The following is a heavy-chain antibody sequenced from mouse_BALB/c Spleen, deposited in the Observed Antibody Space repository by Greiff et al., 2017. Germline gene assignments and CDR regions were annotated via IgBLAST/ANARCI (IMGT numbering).Heavy chain of an antibody. CDR2: ISSGSSTI. Sequence: EVQGVESGGGLVQPGGSRKLSCAASGFTFSSFGMHWVRQAPEKGLEWVAYISSGSSTIYYADTVKGRFTISRDNPKNTLFLQMTSLRSEDTAMYYCARGTGYFDYWGQGTTLTVSS. D-gene: IGHD4-1*01. J-gene: IGHJ2*01. CDR1: GFTFSSFG. V-gene: IGHV5-17*02. CDR3: ARGTGYFDY.